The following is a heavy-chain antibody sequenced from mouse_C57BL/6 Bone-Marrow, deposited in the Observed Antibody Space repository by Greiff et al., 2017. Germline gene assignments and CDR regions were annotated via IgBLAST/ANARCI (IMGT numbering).Heavy chain of an antibody. CDR3: SSCDCNYFDV. CDR2: IDPEIGDT. J-gene: IGHJ2*01. D-gene: IGHD2-4*01. Sequence: VHVKQSGAELVRPGASVKLSCTASGFNIKDDYLHWVKQRPEQGLEWIGWIDPEIGDTEYASKFQGKATITSDTSYNTAYLQLSSLTSEDTAVYYCSSCDCNYFDVWGQGTPLTVAS. CDR1: GFNIKDDY. V-gene: IGHV14-4*01.